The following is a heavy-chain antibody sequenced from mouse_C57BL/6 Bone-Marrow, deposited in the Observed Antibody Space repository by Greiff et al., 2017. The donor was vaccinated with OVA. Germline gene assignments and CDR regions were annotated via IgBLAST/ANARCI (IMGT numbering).Heavy chain of an antibody. Sequence: EVKLVESGGGLVQPGGSLKLSCAASGFTFSDYGMAWVRQAPRKGPEWVAFISNLAYSIYYADTVTGRFTISRENAKNTLYLEMSSLRSEDTAMYYCARRWAYAMDYWGQGTSVTVSS. CDR2: ISNLAYSI. D-gene: IGHD4-1*01. J-gene: IGHJ4*01. V-gene: IGHV5-15*04. CDR3: ARRWAYAMDY. CDR1: GFTFSDYG.